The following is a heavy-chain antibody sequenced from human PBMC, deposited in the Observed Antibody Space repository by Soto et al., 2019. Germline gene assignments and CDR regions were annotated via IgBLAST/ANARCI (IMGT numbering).Heavy chain of an antibody. Sequence: PSENLSLTCSVSGASIRSYYWHWIRQPPGKGMEWIGYVYTSDYTRYSSSLKSRVTISVDTSQSQFYLRLNSVTAADTAVYYCPSSAGHRGDCVCYNCRDVWGQVTTVTVAS. CDR3: PSSAGHRGDCVCYNCRDV. V-gene: IGHV4-4*08. D-gene: IGHD3-16*01. J-gene: IGHJ6*02. CDR1: GASIRSYY. CDR2: VYTSDYT.